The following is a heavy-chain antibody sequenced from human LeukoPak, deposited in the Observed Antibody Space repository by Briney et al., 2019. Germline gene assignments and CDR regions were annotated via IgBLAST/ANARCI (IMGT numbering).Heavy chain of an antibody. V-gene: IGHV3-15*04. J-gene: IGHJ4*02. CDR2: AVQTYSGGIT. D-gene: IGHD2-2*01. Sequence: GGSLRPSCAASGFTFSSAWMTWVRQAPGKGLEWVGRAVQTYSGGITEYAAPVRGRFTISRVDSTSTLYLQMDSLKTEDTGVYYCATGFNTASHDGYWGQGTLVTVSA. CDR1: GFTFSSAW. CDR3: ATGFNTASHDGY.